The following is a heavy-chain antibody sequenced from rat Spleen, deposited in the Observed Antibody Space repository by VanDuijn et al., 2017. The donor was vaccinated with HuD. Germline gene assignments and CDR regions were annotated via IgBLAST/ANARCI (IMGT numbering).Heavy chain of an antibody. CDR3: ARGGFFRY. CDR1: GFTFSNYG. V-gene: IGHV5-29*01. J-gene: IGHJ2*01. D-gene: IGHD1-6*01. Sequence: EVQLVESGGGLVQPGRSLKLSCAVSGFTFSNYGMAWVRQAPTKGLEWVATLSYDGITTYYRDSVKGRFTISSENAKSTLYLQMDSLRSEDTATYYCARGGFFRYWGQGVMVTVSS. CDR2: LSYDGITT.